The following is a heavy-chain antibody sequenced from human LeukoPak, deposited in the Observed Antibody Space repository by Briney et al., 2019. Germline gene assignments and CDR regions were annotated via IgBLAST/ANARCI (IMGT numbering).Heavy chain of an antibody. CDR3: ARVAVEVITMVRGVTDWYFDL. CDR2: IGTAGDT. Sequence: GGSLRLSCAASGFTFSSYDMHWVRQATGKGLEWVSAIGTAGDTYYPGSVKGRFTISRENAKNSLYLQMNSLRAGDTAVYYCARVAVEVITMVRGVTDWYFDLWGRGTLVTVSS. CDR1: GFTFSSYD. D-gene: IGHD3-10*01. J-gene: IGHJ2*01. V-gene: IGHV3-13*01.